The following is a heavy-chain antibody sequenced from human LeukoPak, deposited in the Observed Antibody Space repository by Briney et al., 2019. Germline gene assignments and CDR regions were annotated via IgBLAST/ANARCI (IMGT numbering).Heavy chain of an antibody. Sequence: GGSLRLSCAASGFTLSSYGMHWVRQAPGKGLEWVAVISYDGSNKYYADSVKGRFTISRDNSKNTLYLQMNSLRAEDTAVYYCAKSYGMVATNTFDYWGQGTLVTVSS. J-gene: IGHJ4*02. CDR2: ISYDGSNK. V-gene: IGHV3-30*18. CDR1: GFTLSSYG. CDR3: AKSYGMVATNTFDY. D-gene: IGHD5-12*01.